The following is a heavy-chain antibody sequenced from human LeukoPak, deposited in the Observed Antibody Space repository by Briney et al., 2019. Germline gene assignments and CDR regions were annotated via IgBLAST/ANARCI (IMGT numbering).Heavy chain of an antibody. CDR2: ISYDGSNK. D-gene: IGHD1-20*01. CDR3: ASLNWNDRSPLDY. J-gene: IGHJ4*02. CDR1: GFTFSSYA. V-gene: IGHV3-30-3*01. Sequence: PGGSLRLSCAASGFTFSSYAMHWVRQAPGKGLEWVAVISYDGSNKYYADSVKGRFTISRDNSKNTLYLQMNSLRAEDTAVYYCASLNWNDRSPLDYWGQGALVTVSS.